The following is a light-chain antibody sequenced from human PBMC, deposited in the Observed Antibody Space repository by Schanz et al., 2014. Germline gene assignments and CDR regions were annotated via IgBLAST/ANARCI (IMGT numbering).Light chain of an antibody. CDR3: SSYATTNTLV. J-gene: IGLJ2*01. Sequence: QSVLTQPPSASGTPGQWVTISCSGSSSNIGSNTVNWYQQFPGTAPKLLIHSTNQRPSGVPDRFSGSKSGNTASLTVSGLQAEDEADYYCSSYATTNTLVFGGGTKLTVL. CDR1: SSNIGSNT. CDR2: STN. V-gene: IGLV1-44*01.